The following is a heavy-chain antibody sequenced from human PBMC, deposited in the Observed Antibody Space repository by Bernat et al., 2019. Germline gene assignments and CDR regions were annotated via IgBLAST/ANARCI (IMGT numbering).Heavy chain of an antibody. Sequence: EVQLVESGGGLVQPGGSLRLSCAASGFTVSSNYMSWVRQAPGKGLEWVSVIYSGGSTYYADSVKGRFTISRHHSKNTLYLQMNNLRAEDTAVYYCARRQLTLYYYYGMDVWGQGTTVTVSS. J-gene: IGHJ6*02. D-gene: IGHD3-9*01. CDR3: ARRQLTLYYYYGMDV. V-gene: IGHV3-53*04. CDR2: IYSGGST. CDR1: GFTVSSNY.